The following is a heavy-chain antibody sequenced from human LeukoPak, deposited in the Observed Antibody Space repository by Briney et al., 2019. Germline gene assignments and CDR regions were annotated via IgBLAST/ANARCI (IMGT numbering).Heavy chain of an antibody. CDR2: IYYGGST. J-gene: IGHJ4*02. V-gene: IGHV4-31*03. D-gene: IGHD1-26*01. Sequence: SQTLSLTCTVSGGSISSGGYYWSWIRQHPGKGLEWIGYIYYGGSTYYNPSLKSRVTISVDTSKNQFSLKLSSVTAADTAVYYCARDGIVGATSGLGYWGQGTLVTVSS. CDR1: GGSISSGGYY. CDR3: ARDGIVGATSGLGY.